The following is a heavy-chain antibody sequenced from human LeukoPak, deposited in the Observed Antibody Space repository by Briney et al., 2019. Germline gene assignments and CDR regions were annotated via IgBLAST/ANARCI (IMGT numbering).Heavy chain of an antibody. V-gene: IGHV4-59*01. J-gene: IGHJ4*02. Sequence: SETLSLTCTVSNDAITSYYWSWIRQPPGKGLEWIGYIYYSGSTNYNPSLKSRVTISVDTSKNQFSLKLSSVTAADTAVYYCAQYCGGDCSFDYWGQGTLVTVSS. CDR3: AQYCGGDCSFDY. CDR2: IYYSGST. D-gene: IGHD2-21*02. CDR1: NDAITSYY.